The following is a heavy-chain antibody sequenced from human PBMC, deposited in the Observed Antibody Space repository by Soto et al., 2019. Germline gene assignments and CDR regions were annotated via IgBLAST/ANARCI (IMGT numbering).Heavy chain of an antibody. Sequence: PGESLKISCKGSGYSFTSYWIGWVRQMPGKGLEWMGIIYPGDSDTRYSPSFQGQVTISADKSISTAYLQWSSLKASDTAMYYCARHDPYCGGDCSSFDLWGQGTLVTVSS. CDR1: GYSFTSYW. CDR3: ARHDPYCGGDCSSFDL. J-gene: IGHJ4*02. D-gene: IGHD2-21*02. V-gene: IGHV5-51*01. CDR2: IYPGDSDT.